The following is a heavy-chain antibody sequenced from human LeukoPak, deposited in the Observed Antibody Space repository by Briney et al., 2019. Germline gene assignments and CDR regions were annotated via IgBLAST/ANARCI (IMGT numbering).Heavy chain of an antibody. D-gene: IGHD1-1*01. CDR1: GFTFSSYE. CDR2: ISFSCTYI. J-gene: IGHJ3*02. CDR3: ARGLHTTGRQGGFDI. Sequence: GGALRLSCAASGFTFSSYEMNWVRQAPGKGLEWVSSISFSCTYIYYADSVKGRFTISRENAKNSLYLQVSSLRAEDTAVYYCARGLHTTGRQGGFDIWGQGTMVTVSS. V-gene: IGHV3-21*01.